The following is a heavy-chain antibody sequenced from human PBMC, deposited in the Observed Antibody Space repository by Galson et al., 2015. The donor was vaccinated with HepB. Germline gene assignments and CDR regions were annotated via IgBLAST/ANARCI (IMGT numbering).Heavy chain of an antibody. Sequence: SLRLSCAASGFTCSSYGMHWVRQAPGKGLEWVAFIRYDGSNKYYADSVKGRFTISRDNSKNTLYLQMNSLRAEDTAVYYCAKVGPRQWLLPGYFQHWGQGTLVTVSS. CDR2: IRYDGSNK. CDR1: GFTCSSYG. J-gene: IGHJ1*01. V-gene: IGHV3-30*02. CDR3: AKVGPRQWLLPGYFQH. D-gene: IGHD6-19*01.